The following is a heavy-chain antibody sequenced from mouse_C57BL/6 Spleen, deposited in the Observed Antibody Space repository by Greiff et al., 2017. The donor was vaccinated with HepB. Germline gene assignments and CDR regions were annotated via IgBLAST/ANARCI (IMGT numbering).Heavy chain of an antibody. J-gene: IGHJ1*03. CDR1: GFTFSSYG. Sequence: DVHLVESGGDLVKPGGSLKLSCAASGFTFSSYGMSWVRQTPDKRLEWVATISSGGSYTYYPDSVKGRFTISRDNAKNTLYLQLSSLKSEDTAMYYCASHKIYYDYDEGWYFDVWGTGTTVTVSS. CDR2: ISSGGSYT. CDR3: ASHKIYYDYDEGWYFDV. V-gene: IGHV5-6*01. D-gene: IGHD2-4*01.